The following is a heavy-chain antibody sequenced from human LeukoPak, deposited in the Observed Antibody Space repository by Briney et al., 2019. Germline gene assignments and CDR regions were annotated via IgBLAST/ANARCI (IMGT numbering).Heavy chain of an antibody. D-gene: IGHD1-26*01. J-gene: IGHJ6*02. CDR3: AKDLHSGSYYSLYYDYGMDV. Sequence: GRSLRLSCAASGFTFDDHAMHWVRQAPGKGLEWVSGISWNSGSIGYADSVKGRFTISRDNAKNSLYLQMNSLRAEDTALYYCAKDLHSGSYYSLYYDYGMDVWGQGTTVTVSS. V-gene: IGHV3-9*01. CDR1: GFTFDDHA. CDR2: ISWNSGSI.